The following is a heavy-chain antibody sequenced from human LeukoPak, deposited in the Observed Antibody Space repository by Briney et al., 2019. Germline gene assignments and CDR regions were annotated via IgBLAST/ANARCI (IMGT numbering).Heavy chain of an antibody. V-gene: IGHV1-46*01. CDR1: GYTFSSSY. CDR3: ARDRYYYDSSGYYGFGY. Sequence: ASVKVSCKASGYTFSSSYMHWVRQAPGQGLEWMGIINLIGGTTSYAQKFQGRVTMTRDMPTSTVYMELSSLMSEDTAVYYCARDRYYYDSSGYYGFGYWGQGTLVTVSS. J-gene: IGHJ4*02. D-gene: IGHD3-22*01. CDR2: INLIGGTT.